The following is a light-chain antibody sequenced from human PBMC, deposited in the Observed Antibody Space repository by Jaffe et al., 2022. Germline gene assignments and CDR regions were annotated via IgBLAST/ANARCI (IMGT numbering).Light chain of an antibody. V-gene: IGKV1-33*01. CDR2: DAS. CDR1: QDINNY. J-gene: IGKJ4*01. Sequence: DTQMTQSPSSLSAFVGDRVTITCQASQDINNYLNWYQQKSGKAPKLLILDASNLQTGVPSRFSGSGSGTDFTFTISSLQPEDIATYYCQQYDNLPLTFGGGTTVAIK. CDR3: QQYDNLPLT.